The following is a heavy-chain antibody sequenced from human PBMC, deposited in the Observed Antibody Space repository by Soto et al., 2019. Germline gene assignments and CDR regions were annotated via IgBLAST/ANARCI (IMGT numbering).Heavy chain of an antibody. D-gene: IGHD3-10*01. Sequence: QVQLVESGGGVVQPGRSLRLSCTASGFTFSSYAMHWVRQAPGKGLEWVAVISYDGSNKYYADSVKGRFTISRDNSKNTLYLQMNSLRAEDTAVYYCARDLPPSPLTYGSGAFDPWGQGTLVTVSS. CDR2: ISYDGSNK. J-gene: IGHJ5*02. CDR3: ARDLPPSPLTYGSGAFDP. V-gene: IGHV3-30-3*01. CDR1: GFTFSSYA.